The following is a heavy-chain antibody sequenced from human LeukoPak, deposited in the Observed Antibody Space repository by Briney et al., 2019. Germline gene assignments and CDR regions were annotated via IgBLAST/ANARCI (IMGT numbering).Heavy chain of an antibody. Sequence: GESLKISCKASGYSFTNYWIGWVRQMPGKGLEWMGIIYPDDSDARHSPSFQGQVTISADKSINTAYLQWSSLKVSDTAMYFCARPDSSSWHFDYWGQGTLVTVSS. CDR2: IYPDDSDA. CDR1: GYSFTNYW. J-gene: IGHJ4*02. D-gene: IGHD6-13*01. V-gene: IGHV5-51*01. CDR3: ARPDSSSWHFDY.